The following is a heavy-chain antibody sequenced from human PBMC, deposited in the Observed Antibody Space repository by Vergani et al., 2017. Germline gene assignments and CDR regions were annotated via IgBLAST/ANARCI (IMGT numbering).Heavy chain of an antibody. D-gene: IGHD3-10*01. J-gene: IGHJ5*02. CDR2: ISSNGGST. Sequence: EVQLVESGGGLVQPGGSLRLSCSASGFTFSSYAMHWVRQAPGKGLEYVSAISSNGGSTYYADSVKGRFTISRDNSKNTLYLQMSSLRAEDTAVYYCVKLPAISELLWFGELPRGNWFDPWGQGTLVTVSS. CDR3: VKLPAISELLWFGELPRGNWFDP. CDR1: GFTFSSYA. V-gene: IGHV3-64D*06.